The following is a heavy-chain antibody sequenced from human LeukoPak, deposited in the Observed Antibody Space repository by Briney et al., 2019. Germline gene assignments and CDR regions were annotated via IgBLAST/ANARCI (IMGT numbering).Heavy chain of an antibody. CDR1: GFTFSSFG. D-gene: IGHD3-9*01. CDR2: IWYDGSKK. Sequence: GGSLRLSCAASGFTFSSFGMHWVRQAPGKGLEWVAVIWYDGSKKYYTDSVKGRFTISRDNSKNTLYLQMNALRAEDTAVYYCARVANITTFGMDVWGQGTTVTVSS. CDR3: ARVANITTFGMDV. J-gene: IGHJ6*02. V-gene: IGHV3-33*01.